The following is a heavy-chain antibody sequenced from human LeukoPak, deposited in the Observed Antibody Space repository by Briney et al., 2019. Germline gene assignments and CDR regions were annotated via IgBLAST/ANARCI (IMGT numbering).Heavy chain of an antibody. CDR3: ARSYDSSGYLE. CDR2: IWYDGSNK. Sequence: GRSLRLSCAASGFTFSSYGMHWVRQAPDKGLEWVAVIWYDGSNKYYADSVKGRFTISRDNSKNTLYLQMNSLRAEDTAVYYCARSYDSSGYLEWGQGTLVTVSS. V-gene: IGHV3-33*01. D-gene: IGHD3-22*01. J-gene: IGHJ4*02. CDR1: GFTFSSYG.